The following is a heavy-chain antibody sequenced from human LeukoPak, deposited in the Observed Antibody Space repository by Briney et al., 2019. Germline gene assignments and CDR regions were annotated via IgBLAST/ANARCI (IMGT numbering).Heavy chain of an antibody. D-gene: IGHD5-18*01. CDR3: AKDLIGQLYYYYGMDV. Sequence: EGSLRPSCAASGFTFSSYAMSWVRQAPGKGLEWVSAISGSGGSTYYADSVKGRFTISRDNSKNTLYLQMNSLRAEDTAVYYCAKDLIGQLYYYYGMDVWGQGTTVTVSS. CDR2: ISGSGGST. V-gene: IGHV3-23*01. CDR1: GFTFSSYA. J-gene: IGHJ6*02.